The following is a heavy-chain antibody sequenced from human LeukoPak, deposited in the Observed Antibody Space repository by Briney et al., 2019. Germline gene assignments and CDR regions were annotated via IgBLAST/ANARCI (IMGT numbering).Heavy chain of an antibody. D-gene: IGHD3-3*01. CDR1: GGSFSGYY. V-gene: IGHV4-34*01. CDR2: INHSGST. J-gene: IGHJ5*02. CDR3: ARGAVAYYDFWSGYYPFDP. Sequence: SETLSLTCAVYGGSFSGYYWSWIRQPPGKGLEWIGEINHSGSTNYNPPLKSRVTISVDTSKNQFFLKLSSVTAADTAVYYCARGAVAYYDFWSGYYPFDPWGQGTLVTVSS.